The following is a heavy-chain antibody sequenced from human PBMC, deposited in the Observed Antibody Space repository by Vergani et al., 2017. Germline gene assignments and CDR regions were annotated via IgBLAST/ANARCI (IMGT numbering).Heavy chain of an antibody. V-gene: IGHV3-74*01. CDR3: ARDGQQPYYDFWSGYYHDAFDI. D-gene: IGHD3-3*01. Sequence: EVQLVESGGGLVQPGGSLRLSCAASGFTFSSYWMHWVRQAPGKGLVWVSRINSDGSSTSYADSVKGRFTISRDNAKNTLYLQMNSLRAEDTAVYYCARDGQQPYYDFWSGYYHDAFDIWGQGTMVTVSS. J-gene: IGHJ3*02. CDR2: INSDGSST. CDR1: GFTFSSYW.